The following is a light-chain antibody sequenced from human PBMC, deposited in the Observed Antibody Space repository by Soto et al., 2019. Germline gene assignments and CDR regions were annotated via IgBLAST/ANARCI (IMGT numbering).Light chain of an antibody. CDR3: QQYYSYPRT. CDR1: ESISGW. J-gene: IGKJ1*01. CDR2: SAS. V-gene: IGKV1-5*01. Sequence: DIQMTQSPSTLSASVGDRVTITCRASESISGWLAWYQQKPGKVPNLLIYSASTLQSGVPSRFNGSGSGTDFTLTISCLQSEDFATYYCQQYYSYPRTFGHGTKVDI.